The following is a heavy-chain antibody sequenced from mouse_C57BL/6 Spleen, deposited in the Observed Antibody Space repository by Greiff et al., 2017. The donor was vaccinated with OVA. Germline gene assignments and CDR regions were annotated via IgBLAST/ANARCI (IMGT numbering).Heavy chain of an antibody. CDR2: IYPGDGDT. J-gene: IGHJ1*03. CDR1: GYAFSSYW. CDR3: ARYRYGNWWYFDV. Sequence: QVQLQQSGAELVKPGASVKISCKASGYAFSSYWMNWVKQRPGKGLEWIGQIYPGDGDTNYNGKFKGKATLTADKSSSTAYMQLSSLTSEDSAVYFCARYRYGNWWYFDVWGTGTTVTVSS. D-gene: IGHD2-10*02. V-gene: IGHV1-80*01.